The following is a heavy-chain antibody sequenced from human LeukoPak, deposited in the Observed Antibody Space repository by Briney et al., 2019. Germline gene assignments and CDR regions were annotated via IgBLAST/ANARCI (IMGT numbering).Heavy chain of an antibody. V-gene: IGHV1-69*13. Sequence: SVKVSCKASGGTFSSYAISWVRQAPGQGLEWMGGIIPIFGTANYAQKFQGRVTITADESTSTAYMELSSLRSEDTAVYYCRLERDGDAFDIWGQGTMVTVSS. J-gene: IGHJ3*02. D-gene: IGHD1-1*01. CDR2: IIPIFGTA. CDR3: RLERDGDAFDI. CDR1: GGTFSSYA.